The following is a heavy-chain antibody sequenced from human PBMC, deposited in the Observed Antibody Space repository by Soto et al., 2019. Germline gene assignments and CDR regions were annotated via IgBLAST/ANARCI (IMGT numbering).Heavy chain of an antibody. CDR1: GYTFTSHG. CDR3: ARVRDSSGYYYPRY. CDR2: ISAYNGNT. V-gene: IGHV1-18*04. J-gene: IGHJ4*02. Sequence: ASVKVSCKASGYTFTSHGISWVRQAPGQGLEWMGWISAYNGNTNYAQKLQGRVTMTTDTSTSTAYMELRSLRTADKAGYYCARVRDSSGYYYPRYWGQGTLVTVSS. D-gene: IGHD3-22*01.